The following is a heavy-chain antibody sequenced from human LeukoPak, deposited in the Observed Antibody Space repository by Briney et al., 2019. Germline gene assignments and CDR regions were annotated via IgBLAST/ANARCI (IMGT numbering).Heavy chain of an antibody. J-gene: IGHJ5*02. V-gene: IGHV5-51*01. D-gene: IGHD2-8*02. CDR3: VKPAGTGRWFYP. CDR2: IYPGDSDI. CDR1: GYSFTSYW. Sequence: GESLKIACKASGYSFTSYWIGWVRQMPGKGLEWMGIIYPGDSDIRYSPSFEGQVSISADTSMNTAYLHWSSLKASDTAMYFCVKPAGTGRWFYPWGQGTLVTVSS.